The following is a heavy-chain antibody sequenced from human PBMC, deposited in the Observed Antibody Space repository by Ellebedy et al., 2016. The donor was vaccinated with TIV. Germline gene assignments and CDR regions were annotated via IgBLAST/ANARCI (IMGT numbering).Heavy chain of an antibody. J-gene: IGHJ5*02. Sequence: GESLKISXAASGFTVSSNYMSWVRQAPGKGLEWVSVIYSGGSTYYADSVKGRFTISRDNSKNTLYLQMNSLRAEDTAVYYCARVSGWYRGENWFDPWGQGTLVTVSS. CDR2: IYSGGST. CDR3: ARVSGWYRGENWFDP. V-gene: IGHV3-66*01. D-gene: IGHD6-19*01. CDR1: GFTVSSNY.